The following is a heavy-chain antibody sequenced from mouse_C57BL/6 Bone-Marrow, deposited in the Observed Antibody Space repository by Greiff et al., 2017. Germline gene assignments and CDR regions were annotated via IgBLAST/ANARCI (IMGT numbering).Heavy chain of an antibody. V-gene: IGHV1-69*01. CDR3: ARWTVVAYYYAMDY. CDR2: IDPSDSYN. CDR1: GYTLTSYW. Sequence: QVQLQQPGAELVMPGASVKLSCKASGYTLTSYWMHWVKQRPGQGLEWIGEIDPSDSYNNYNQKFKGKSTLTVEKSSSTAYMQLSSLTSEDSAVYYCARWTVVAYYYAMDYWGQGTSVTVSS. J-gene: IGHJ4*01. D-gene: IGHD1-1*01.